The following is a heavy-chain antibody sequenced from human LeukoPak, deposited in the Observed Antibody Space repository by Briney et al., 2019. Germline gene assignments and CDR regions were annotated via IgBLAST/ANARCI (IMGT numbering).Heavy chain of an antibody. Sequence: PGGSLRLSCAASGLTFSSYDMHWVRLPSGKGLEWVSAIGPAGDTYYSDSVKGRFTISRENAKNSLYLQMNSLRAGDTGVYYCARVGALVRGVDYYYGMDVWGQGTTVTVSS. V-gene: IGHV3-13*04. CDR1: GLTFSSYD. CDR3: ARVGALVRGVDYYYGMDV. J-gene: IGHJ6*02. D-gene: IGHD3-10*01. CDR2: IGPAGDT.